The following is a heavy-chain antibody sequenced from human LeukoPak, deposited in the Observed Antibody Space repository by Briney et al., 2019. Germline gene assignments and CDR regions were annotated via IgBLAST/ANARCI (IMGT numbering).Heavy chain of an antibody. Sequence: GGSLRLSCAASGFTFSSYAMSWVRQAPGKGLEWVSAISGSGGSTYYADSVKGRFTISRDNSKNTLYLQMNSLRAEDTAVYYCAKADIVEVPGTTWFDPWGQGTLVTVSS. V-gene: IGHV3-23*01. D-gene: IGHD2-2*01. CDR1: GFTFSSYA. CDR3: AKADIVEVPGTTWFDP. CDR2: ISGSGGST. J-gene: IGHJ5*02.